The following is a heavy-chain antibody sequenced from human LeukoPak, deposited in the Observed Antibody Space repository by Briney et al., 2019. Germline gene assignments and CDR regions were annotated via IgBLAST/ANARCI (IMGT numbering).Heavy chain of an antibody. V-gene: IGHV4-39*07. Sequence: SETLSLTCTVSGGSISSTGYYGGWIRQPPGRGLEWIGNIYYSGSSYYNLSLKSRVTISVDTSKNQFSLKLSSVTAADTAVYYCARAVDTAMVYWGQGTLVTVSS. D-gene: IGHD5-18*01. J-gene: IGHJ4*02. CDR1: GGSISSTGYY. CDR2: IYYSGSS. CDR3: ARAVDTAMVY.